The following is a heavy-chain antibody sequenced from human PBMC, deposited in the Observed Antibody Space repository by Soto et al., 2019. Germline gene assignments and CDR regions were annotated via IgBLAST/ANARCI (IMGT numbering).Heavy chain of an antibody. CDR1: GYSISSGYY. Sequence: SETLSLTCAVSGYSISSGYYWGWIRQPPGKGLEWIGSIYHSGSTYYNPSLKSRVTISVDTSKHQFSLKLSSVTAADTAVYYCARATRYYDSSGYSFFDYWGQGTLVTVSS. CDR3: ARATRYYDSSGYSFFDY. V-gene: IGHV4-38-2*01. CDR2: IYHSGST. J-gene: IGHJ4*02. D-gene: IGHD3-22*01.